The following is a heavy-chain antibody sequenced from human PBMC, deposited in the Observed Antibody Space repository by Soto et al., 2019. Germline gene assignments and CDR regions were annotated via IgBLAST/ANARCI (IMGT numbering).Heavy chain of an antibody. Sequence: QVQRVQSGAEVKKPGASVKVSCKASGYTFTSYAMHWVRQAPGQRLEWMGWINAGNGNTKYSQKFQGRGTITRDTSASTAHMELSSLRSEDTAVYYCARDRWELGGQDDAFDIWGQGTMLTVSS. CDR1: GYTFTSYA. CDR3: ARDRWELGGQDDAFDI. J-gene: IGHJ3*02. V-gene: IGHV1-3*01. CDR2: INAGNGNT. D-gene: IGHD1-26*01.